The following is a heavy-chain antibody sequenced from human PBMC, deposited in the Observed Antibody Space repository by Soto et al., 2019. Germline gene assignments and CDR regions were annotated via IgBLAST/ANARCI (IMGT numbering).Heavy chain of an antibody. CDR2: IYYSGST. CDR1: GGSISSGDYY. CDR3: ASLDLYSGYGLGVGY. D-gene: IGHD5-12*01. V-gene: IGHV4-30-4*01. Sequence: PSETLSLTCTVSGGSISSGDYYWSWIRQPPGKGLEWIGYIYYSGSTYYNPSLKSRVTISVDTSKNQFSLKLSSVTAADTAVYYCASLDLYSGYGLGVGYWGQGTLVTVSS. J-gene: IGHJ4*02.